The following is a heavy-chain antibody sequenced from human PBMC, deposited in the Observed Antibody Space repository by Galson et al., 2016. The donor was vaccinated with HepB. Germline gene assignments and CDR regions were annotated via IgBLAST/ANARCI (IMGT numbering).Heavy chain of an antibody. CDR2: ISYDGSNK. CDR1: GFTFSSYG. D-gene: IGHD2-2*01. V-gene: IGHV3-30*18. CDR3: AKDGRIYCSSASCHDHFPY. J-gene: IGHJ4*01. Sequence: SLRLSCAASGFTFSSYGMHWVRQAPGKGLGWVAFISYDGSNKKYADSVKGRFTISRDNSKKTLYLQMNSLRAEDTAVYYCAKDGRIYCSSASCHDHFPYWGHGTLVTVSS.